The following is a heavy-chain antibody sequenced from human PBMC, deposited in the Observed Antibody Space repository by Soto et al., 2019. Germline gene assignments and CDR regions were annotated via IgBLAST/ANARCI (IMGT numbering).Heavy chain of an antibody. CDR2: ISGSGGST. J-gene: IGHJ4*02. CDR1: GFTFISYA. V-gene: IGHV3-23*01. CDR3: ATPVRVQDSGYDDYFDY. D-gene: IGHD5-12*01. Sequence: GGSLRLSCAASGFTFISYAMSWVLQAPWKGLEWVSAISGSGGSTYYADSVKGRFTISRDNSKNTLYLQMNSLRAENTAVYYCATPVRVQDSGYDDYFDYWGQGTLVTVSS.